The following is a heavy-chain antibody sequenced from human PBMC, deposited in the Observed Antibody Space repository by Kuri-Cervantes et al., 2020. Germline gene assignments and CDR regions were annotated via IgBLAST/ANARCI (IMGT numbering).Heavy chain of an antibody. J-gene: IGHJ4*02. D-gene: IGHD3-16*01. CDR1: GGSFSGYY. Sequence: ESLKISCAVYGGSFSGYYWSWIRQPPGKGLEWIGEINHSGSTNYNPSLKSRVTISVDTSKNQFSLKLSSVTAADTAVYYCAREAGGYFDYWGQGTLVTVSS. CDR2: INHSGST. V-gene: IGHV4-34*01. CDR3: AREAGGYFDY.